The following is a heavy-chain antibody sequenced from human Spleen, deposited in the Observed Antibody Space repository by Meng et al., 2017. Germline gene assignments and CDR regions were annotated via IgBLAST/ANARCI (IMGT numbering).Heavy chain of an antibody. D-gene: IGHD4-11*01. CDR3: ARGPTTMAHDFDY. CDR1: GGSFSDYY. J-gene: IGHJ4*02. Sequence: QWRLQQWGAGLLRPSETLSLTCVVSGGSFSDYYWSWIRQPPGKGLEWIGEINHSGSTNYNPSLESRATISVDTSQNNPSLKLSSVTAADSAVYYCARGPTTMAHDFDYWGQGTLVTVSS. CDR2: INHSGST. V-gene: IGHV4-34*01.